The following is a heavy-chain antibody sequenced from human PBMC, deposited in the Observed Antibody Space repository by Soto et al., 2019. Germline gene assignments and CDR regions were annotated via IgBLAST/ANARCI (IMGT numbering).Heavy chain of an antibody. V-gene: IGHV3-9*01. Sequence: SLRLSCAASGFTFDDYAMHWVRQAPGKGLEWVSVISWNSGSIGYADSVKGRFTISRDNAKNSLYLQMNSLRAEDTALYYCAKVLLWFGESNYYYYYGMDVWGQGTTVTVSS. CDR3: AKVLLWFGESNYYYYYGMDV. J-gene: IGHJ6*02. D-gene: IGHD3-10*01. CDR2: ISWNSGSI. CDR1: GFTFDDYA.